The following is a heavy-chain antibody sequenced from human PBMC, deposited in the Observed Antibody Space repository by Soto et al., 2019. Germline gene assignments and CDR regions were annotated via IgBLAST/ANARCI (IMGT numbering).Heavy chain of an antibody. D-gene: IGHD2-8*01. CDR2: IYYSGST. V-gene: IGHV4-39*01. Sequence: SETLSLTCTVSGGSISSSSYYWGWIRQPPGKGLEWIGSIYYSGSTYYNPSLKSRVTISVDTSKNQFSLKLSSVTAADTAVYYCARVRLMVYESEDVWRNWFDPWGQGTLVTVSS. CDR1: GGSISSSSYY. J-gene: IGHJ5*02. CDR3: ARVRLMVYESEDVWRNWFDP.